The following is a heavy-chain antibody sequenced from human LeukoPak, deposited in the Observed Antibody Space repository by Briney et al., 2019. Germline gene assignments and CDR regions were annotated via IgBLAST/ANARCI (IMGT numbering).Heavy chain of an antibody. CDR1: GFTFSSYE. V-gene: IGHV3-48*03. CDR2: ISSSGSTI. J-gene: IGHJ4*02. D-gene: IGHD4-17*01. Sequence: PGGSLRLSCAASGFTFSSYEMNWVRQAPGKGREWVSYISSSGSTIYYADFVKGRFTISRDNAKNSLYLQMNSLRADVTAGYYCARVSYGDYHGDYWGQGTLVTVSS. CDR3: ARVSYGDYHGDY.